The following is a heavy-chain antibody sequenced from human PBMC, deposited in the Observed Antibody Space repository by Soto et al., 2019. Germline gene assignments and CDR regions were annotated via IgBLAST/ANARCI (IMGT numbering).Heavy chain of an antibody. V-gene: IGHV4-39*01. CDR1: GGSISSSSYY. CDR2: IYYSGST. J-gene: IGHJ3*02. CDR3: ARAGGYCSSTSCSDAFDI. D-gene: IGHD2-2*01. Sequence: PSETLSLTCTVSGGSISSSSYYWGWIRQPPGKGLEWIGSIYYSGSTYYNPSLKSRVTISVDTSKNQFSLKLSSVTAADTAVYYCARAGGYCSSTSCSDAFDIWGQGTMVPVS.